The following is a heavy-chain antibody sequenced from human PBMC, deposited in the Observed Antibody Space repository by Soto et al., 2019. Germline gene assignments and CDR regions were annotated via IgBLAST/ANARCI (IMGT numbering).Heavy chain of an antibody. CDR3: AWQSDSSPYWGYYYYGMDV. D-gene: IGHD6-6*01. CDR2: IYYSGST. V-gene: IGHV4-39*01. Sequence: SETLSLTCTVSGGSISSSSYYWGWIRQPPGKGLEWIGSIYYSGSTYYNPSLKSRVTISVDTSKNQFSLKLSSVTAADTAVYYCAWQSDSSPYWGYYYYGMDVWGQGTTVTVSS. J-gene: IGHJ6*02. CDR1: GGSISSSSYY.